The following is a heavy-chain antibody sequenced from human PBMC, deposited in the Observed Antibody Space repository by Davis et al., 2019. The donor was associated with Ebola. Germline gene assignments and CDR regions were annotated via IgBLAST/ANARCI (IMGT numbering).Heavy chain of an antibody. D-gene: IGHD6-13*01. J-gene: IGHJ4*02. CDR2: ISWNSGSI. CDR1: GFTFDDYA. Sequence: SLKISCAASGFTFDDYAMHWVRQAPGKGLEWVSGISWNSGSIGYADSVKGRFTISRDNAKNSLYLQMNSLRAEDTAVYYCARDKGSSSWLADYWGQGTLVTVSS. CDR3: ARDKGSSSWLADY. V-gene: IGHV3-9*01.